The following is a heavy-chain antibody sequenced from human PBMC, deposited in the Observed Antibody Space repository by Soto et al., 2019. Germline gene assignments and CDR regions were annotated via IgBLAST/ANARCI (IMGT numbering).Heavy chain of an antibody. D-gene: IGHD1-26*01. Sequence: EVQLLESGGGLVQPGGSLRLSCAASGFSFSTYAMRWVRQAPGKGLEWVSAISGGGERTHYADSVKGRFTISRDNSKNTLDLQMNTLSAEDTALYYCAKVGSVGGGHFDYWGQGTLVTVSS. CDR3: AKVGSVGGGHFDY. V-gene: IGHV3-23*01. CDR1: GFSFSTYA. CDR2: ISGGGERT. J-gene: IGHJ4*02.